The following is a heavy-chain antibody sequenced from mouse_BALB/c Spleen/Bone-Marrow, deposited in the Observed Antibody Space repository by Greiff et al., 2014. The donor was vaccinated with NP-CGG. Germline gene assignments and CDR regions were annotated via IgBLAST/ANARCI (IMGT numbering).Heavy chain of an antibody. CDR2: ISNGGGWN. CDR1: GFTFSSYI. CDR3: ARQGVYYGKTYYAMDY. J-gene: IGHJ4*01. Sequence: EVKLMESGGGLVQPGGSLKISCAASGFTFSSYIMSWVRQTPEKRLEWVAYISNGGGWNYYTDTVKGRVTISRDNAKNTLYLQMISLKSEDTAMYYCARQGVYYGKTYYAMDYWGRGTSVTVSS. D-gene: IGHD2-1*01. V-gene: IGHV5-12-2*01.